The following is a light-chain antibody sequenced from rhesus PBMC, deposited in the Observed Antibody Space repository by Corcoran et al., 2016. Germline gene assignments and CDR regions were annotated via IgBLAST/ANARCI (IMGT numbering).Light chain of an antibody. J-gene: IGKJ2*01. V-gene: IGKV1-21*01. CDR2: KAS. CDR1: QGIISW. CDR3: QHRYGTPFS. Sequence: DIQMTQSPSSLSASVGDKVTITCRASQGIISWLAWYQQKPGKAPKLLVYKASSLQCGVPSRFSGSGSGTDFTLTISSLQPEDFAAYCCQHRYGTPFSLGQGTKVGIK.